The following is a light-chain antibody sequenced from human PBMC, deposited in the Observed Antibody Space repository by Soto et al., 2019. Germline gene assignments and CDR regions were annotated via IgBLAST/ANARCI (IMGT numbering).Light chain of an antibody. CDR1: QTVSGRY. CDR2: GAS. J-gene: IGKJ1*01. Sequence: EIVLTQSPGTLSLSPGERATLSCSASQTVSGRYLAWFQQKPGQAPRLLVYGASSRATGIPDRFSGSGSGTDFILTISRLEPEDFAVYYCHQYVSSPWTLGQGTKVEVK. CDR3: HQYVSSPWT. V-gene: IGKV3-20*01.